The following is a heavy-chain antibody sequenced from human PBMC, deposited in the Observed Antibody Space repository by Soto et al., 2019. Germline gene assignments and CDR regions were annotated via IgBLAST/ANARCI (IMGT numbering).Heavy chain of an antibody. CDR2: ISLYSDGT. D-gene: IGHD2-2*01. Sequence: ASVKVSCKTSGYTFSKYGITWVRQAPGQPLEWLGWISLYSDGTNYAQKFQGRVSTTTDTSTTTAYMELRSLRSDDTAVYYCARVVPGAEAWFGPWGQGTLVTVSS. V-gene: IGHV1-18*01. CDR1: GYTFSKYG. CDR3: ARVVPGAEAWFGP. J-gene: IGHJ5*02.